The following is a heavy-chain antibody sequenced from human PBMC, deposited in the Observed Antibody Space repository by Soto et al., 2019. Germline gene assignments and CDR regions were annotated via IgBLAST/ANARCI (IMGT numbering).Heavy chain of an antibody. Sequence: ASVKVSCKASGYTFTVYYMHCVRQSPVQGLDWMGCINPNSGGTNYAQKFQGRVTMTRDTSISTAYMELSRLRSDDTAVYYCARDWVDTAIQGHYYYYYGMDVWGQGTTVTVSS. V-gene: IGHV1-2*02. CDR1: GYTFTVYY. J-gene: IGHJ6*02. D-gene: IGHD5-18*01. CDR3: ARDWVDTAIQGHYYYYYGMDV. CDR2: INPNSGGT.